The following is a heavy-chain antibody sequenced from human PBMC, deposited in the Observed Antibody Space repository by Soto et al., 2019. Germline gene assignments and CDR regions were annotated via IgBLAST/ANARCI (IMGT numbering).Heavy chain of an antibody. J-gene: IGHJ3*02. V-gene: IGHV4-59*01. CDR1: GGSISSYY. CDR3: ARDRVWFGELLPENDAFDI. CDR2: IYYSGST. D-gene: IGHD3-10*01. Sequence: SETLSLTCTVSGGSISSYYWSWIRQPPGKGLEWIGYIYYSGSTNYNPSLKSRVTISVDTSKNQFSLKLSSVTAADTAVYYCARDRVWFGELLPENDAFDIWGQGTMVTVS.